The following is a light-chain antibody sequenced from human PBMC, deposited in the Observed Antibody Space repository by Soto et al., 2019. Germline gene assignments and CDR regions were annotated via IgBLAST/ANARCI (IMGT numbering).Light chain of an antibody. V-gene: IGKV3-11*01. CDR1: QSVGGY. J-gene: IGKJ5*01. CDR2: DAS. Sequence: IVITQSASTLSVSPGERATLSCRASQSVGGYLAWYQQRPGQAPRVLIYDASNRATGIPVRFSGSGSGTDFTLTISSLEPEDFAVYYCQQRSNWPITFGQGTRLEIK. CDR3: QQRSNWPIT.